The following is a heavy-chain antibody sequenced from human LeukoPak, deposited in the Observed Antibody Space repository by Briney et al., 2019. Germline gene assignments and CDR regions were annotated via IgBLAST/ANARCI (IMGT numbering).Heavy chain of an antibody. CDR2: INHSGST. CDR1: GGSFSGYY. CDR3: ARGRGIAVAGTTPLGGY. Sequence: KPSETLSLTCAVYGGSFSGYYWSWIRQPPGKGLEWIGEINHSGSTNYNPSLKSRVTISVDTSKYQFSLKLSSVTAADTAVYYCARGRGIAVAGTTPLGGYWGQGTLVTVSS. V-gene: IGHV4-34*01. D-gene: IGHD6-19*01. J-gene: IGHJ4*02.